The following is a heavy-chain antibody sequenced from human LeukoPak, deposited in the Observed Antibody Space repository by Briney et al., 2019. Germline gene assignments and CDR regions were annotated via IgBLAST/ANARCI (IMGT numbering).Heavy chain of an antibody. V-gene: IGHV4-61*02. CDR3: ARLILAYCGGDCYWVGRGAFDI. Sequence: SETLSLTCTVSGGSISSGSYYWSWIRQPAGKGLEWIGRIYTSGSTNYNPSLKSRVTISVDTSKNQFSLKLSSVTAADTAVYYCARLILAYCGGDCYWVGRGAFDIWGQGTMVTVSS. D-gene: IGHD2-21*01. J-gene: IGHJ3*02. CDR2: IYTSGST. CDR1: GGSISSGSYY.